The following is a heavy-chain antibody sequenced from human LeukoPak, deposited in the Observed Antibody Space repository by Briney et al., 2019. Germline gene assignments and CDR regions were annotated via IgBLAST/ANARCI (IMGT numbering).Heavy chain of an antibody. V-gene: IGHV3-66*01. D-gene: IGHD6-13*01. CDR3: ASAGAAAGYYMDV. Sequence: PGGSLRLSCAASGFNVSTSYMTWVRQAPGKGLEWVSLIYSGGSTYYAVSVKGRFTISRDNSKNTLYLQMNSLRAEDTAAYYCASAGAAAGYYMDVWGKGTTVTISS. CDR1: GFNVSTSY. CDR2: IYSGGST. J-gene: IGHJ6*03.